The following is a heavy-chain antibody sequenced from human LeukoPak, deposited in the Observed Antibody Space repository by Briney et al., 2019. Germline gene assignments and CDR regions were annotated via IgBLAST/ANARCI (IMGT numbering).Heavy chain of an antibody. CDR1: GFTFRSYD. CDR2: ISASSSTI. J-gene: IGHJ4*02. D-gene: IGHD3-22*01. CDR3: ARDSYGSSGYYYVSDY. Sequence: GGSLRLSCEVSGFTFRSYDMNWVRQAPGKGLEWVSFISASSSTINYADSVKGRFTISRDNAKNSLYLRMNSLRDEDTAVYYCARDSYGSSGYYYVSDYWGQGTLVTVSS. V-gene: IGHV3-48*02.